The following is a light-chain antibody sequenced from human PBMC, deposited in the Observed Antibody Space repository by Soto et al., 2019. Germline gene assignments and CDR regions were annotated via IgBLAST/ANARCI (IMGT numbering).Light chain of an antibody. CDR2: GAS. CDR1: QSVSSN. V-gene: IGKV3-15*01. J-gene: IGKJ4*01. Sequence: DIVLTHSPGTLSLSPWERATLSCRASQSVSSNLAWYQQKPGQAPRLLIYGASTRATGIPARFSGSGSGTEFTLTISSLQSEDFAVYYCQQYNNWPLFGGGTKVDIK. CDR3: QQYNNWPL.